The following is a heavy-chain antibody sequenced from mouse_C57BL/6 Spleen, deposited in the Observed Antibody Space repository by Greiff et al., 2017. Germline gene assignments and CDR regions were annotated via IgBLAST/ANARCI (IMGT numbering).Heavy chain of an antibody. V-gene: IGHV1-55*01. CDR3: ARTAQATRWFAY. J-gene: IGHJ3*01. D-gene: IGHD3-2*02. CDR2: IYPGSGST. Sequence: QVQLKQPGAELVKPGASVKMSCKASGYTFTSYWITWVKQRPGQGLEWIGDIYPGSGSTNYNEKFKSKATLTVDTSSSTAYMQLSSLTSEDSAVYYCARTAQATRWFAYWGQGTLVTVSA. CDR1: GYTFTSYW.